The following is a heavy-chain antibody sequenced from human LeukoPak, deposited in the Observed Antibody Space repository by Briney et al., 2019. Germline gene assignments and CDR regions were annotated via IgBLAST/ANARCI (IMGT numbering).Heavy chain of an antibody. J-gene: IGHJ4*02. CDR3: ATFGGYSGCALPEY. CDR1: GFTFSSYG. Sequence: GGSLRLSCAASGFTFSSYGMHWVRQAPGKGLEWVAFIRYDGSNKYYADSVKGRFTISRDNSKNTLYLQMNSLRAEDTAVYYCATFGGYSGCALPEYWGQGTLVTVSS. V-gene: IGHV3-30*02. D-gene: IGHD5-12*01. CDR2: IRYDGSNK.